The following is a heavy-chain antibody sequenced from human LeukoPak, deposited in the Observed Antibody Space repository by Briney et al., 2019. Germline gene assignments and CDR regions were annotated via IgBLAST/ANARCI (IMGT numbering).Heavy chain of an antibody. D-gene: IGHD2-15*01. V-gene: IGHV3-7*01. CDR1: GFTVSSNY. CDR2: IKHDGSEK. J-gene: IGHJ6*02. Sequence: GGSLRLSCAASGFTVSSNYMSWVRQAPGMGLDWVANIKHDGSEKYYVDSVKGRFTITRDNAKNSLYLKMNSLRAEDTAVYYCARDSVAAKKYYYYGMDVWGQGTTVTVSS. CDR3: ARDSVAAKKYYYYGMDV.